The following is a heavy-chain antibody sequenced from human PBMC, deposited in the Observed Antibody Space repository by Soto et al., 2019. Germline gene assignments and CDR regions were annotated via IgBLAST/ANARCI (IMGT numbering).Heavy chain of an antibody. CDR2: ISYDGSNK. Sequence: QVQLVESGGGVVQPGRSLRLSCAASGFTFSSYAMQWVRQAPGKGLEWVAVISYDGSNKYYADSVKGRFTISRDNSKNTLYLQMNSLRAEDTAVYYCATPDYGSGSYPDYWGQETLVTVSS. CDR1: GFTFSSYA. D-gene: IGHD3-10*01. J-gene: IGHJ4*02. CDR3: ATPDYGSGSYPDY. V-gene: IGHV3-30-3*01.